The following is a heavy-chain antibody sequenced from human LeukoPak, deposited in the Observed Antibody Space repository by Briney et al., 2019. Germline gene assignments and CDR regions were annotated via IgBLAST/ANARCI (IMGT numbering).Heavy chain of an antibody. Sequence: PSETLSLTCAVYGGSFSGYYWNWIRQPPGEGLEWIGEINHSGATNYNPSLKSRVTISVDTSKNQFSLKLSSVTAADTAVYSCARRRGQGSGSYFHYDYYGMDVWGQGTTVTVSS. V-gene: IGHV4-34*01. CDR3: ARRRGQGSGSYFHYDYYGMDV. D-gene: IGHD3-10*01. CDR1: GGSFSGYY. J-gene: IGHJ6*02. CDR2: INHSGAT.